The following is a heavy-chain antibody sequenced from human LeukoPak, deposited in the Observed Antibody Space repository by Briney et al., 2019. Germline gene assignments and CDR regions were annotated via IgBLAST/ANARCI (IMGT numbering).Heavy chain of an antibody. Sequence: ASVKVSCKASGYTFTSYAMNWVRQAPGQGLEWMGWINTNTGNPTYAQGFTGRFVFSLDTSVSTAYLQISSLRAEDTAVYYCARRISTSDPNGYYYYYYMDVWGKGTTVTVSS. CDR2: INTNTGNP. CDR1: GYTFTSYA. V-gene: IGHV7-4-1*02. CDR3: ARRISTSDPNGYYYYYYMDV. D-gene: IGHD2-2*01. J-gene: IGHJ6*03.